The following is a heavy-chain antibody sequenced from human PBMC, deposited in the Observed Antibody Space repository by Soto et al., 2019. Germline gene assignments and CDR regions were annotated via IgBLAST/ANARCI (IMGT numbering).Heavy chain of an antibody. D-gene: IGHD3-10*01. CDR2: IWHDGSRK. Sequence: QVQLVVSGGGVVQPGRSLRLSCAASGFRNYGMHWVRQAPGKGLEWVALIWHDGSRKHYADSVKGRFTISRDDSKNTVDLQMNSLRADDTAVYYCARDRGDVGSGGSFVDYWGQGTLVTVSS. CDR1: GFRNYG. CDR3: ARDRGDVGSGGSFVDY. V-gene: IGHV3-33*01. J-gene: IGHJ4*02.